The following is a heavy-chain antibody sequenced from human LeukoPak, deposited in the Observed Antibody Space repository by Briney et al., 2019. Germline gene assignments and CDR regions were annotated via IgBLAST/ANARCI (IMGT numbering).Heavy chain of an antibody. CDR1: GFTFSSYG. D-gene: IGHD1-26*01. Sequence: GGSLRLSCAASGFTFSSYGMHWVRQAPGKGLEWVAVISYDGSNKYYADSMKGRFTISRDNSKNTLYLQMNSLRAEDTAVYYCAKDRRWELFYDYWGQGTLVTVSS. V-gene: IGHV3-30*18. CDR2: ISYDGSNK. CDR3: AKDRRWELFYDY. J-gene: IGHJ4*02.